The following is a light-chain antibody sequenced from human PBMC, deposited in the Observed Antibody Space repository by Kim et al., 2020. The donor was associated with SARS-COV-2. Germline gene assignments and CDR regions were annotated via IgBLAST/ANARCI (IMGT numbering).Light chain of an antibody. V-gene: IGLV3-21*04. CDR3: QVWDSKTDHYV. Sequence: SYEPTQPPSVSVAPGKTASITCGGNNVGSKSVHWYQQRPGQAPVLVIYHDSDRPSGIPERFSGSNSENTATLTISRVEAGDEADYYCQVWDSKTDHYVFG. CDR1: NVGSKS. J-gene: IGLJ1*01. CDR2: HDS.